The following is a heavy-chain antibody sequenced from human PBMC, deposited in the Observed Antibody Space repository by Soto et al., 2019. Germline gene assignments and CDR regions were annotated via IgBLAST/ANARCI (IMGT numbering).Heavy chain of an antibody. Sequence: QVQLQESGPGLVKPSETLSLTCTVSGGSISSYYWSWIRQPPGKGLEWIGYIYYSGSTNYNPSLKSRVTISVDTSKNQFSLKLSSVTAADMAVYYCASGRGGPLPGAFDIWGQGTMVTVST. J-gene: IGHJ3*02. D-gene: IGHD3-10*01. CDR1: GGSISSYY. CDR3: ASGRGGPLPGAFDI. V-gene: IGHV4-59*08. CDR2: IYYSGST.